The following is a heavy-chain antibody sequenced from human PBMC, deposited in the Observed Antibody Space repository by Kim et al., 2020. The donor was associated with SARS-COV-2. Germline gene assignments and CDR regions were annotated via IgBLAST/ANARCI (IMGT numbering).Heavy chain of an antibody. J-gene: IGHJ5*02. Sequence: SETLSLTCTVSGGSISSGGYYWIWIRQHPGKGLEWIGYIYYSGSTYYNPSLKSRVTISVDTSKNQFSLKLSSVTAADTAVYYCARNIGITMIVVVTGWFDPWGQGTLVTVSS. V-gene: IGHV4-31*03. D-gene: IGHD3-22*01. CDR3: ARNIGITMIVVVTGWFDP. CDR2: IYYSGST. CDR1: GGSISSGGYY.